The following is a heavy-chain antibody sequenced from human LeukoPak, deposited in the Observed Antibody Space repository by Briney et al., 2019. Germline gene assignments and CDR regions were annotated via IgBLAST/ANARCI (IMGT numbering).Heavy chain of an antibody. D-gene: IGHD3-3*01. CDR3: ARRSPEGLRFLEWSIPYFDY. V-gene: IGHV5-51*01. Sequence: GESLKISCKGSGYSFTSYWIGWVRQMPGKGLEWMGIIYPGDSDTRYSPSFQGQVTISADKSISTAYLQWSSLKASDTAMYYCARRSPEGLRFLEWSIPYFDYWGQGTLVTVSS. J-gene: IGHJ4*02. CDR2: IYPGDSDT. CDR1: GYSFTSYW.